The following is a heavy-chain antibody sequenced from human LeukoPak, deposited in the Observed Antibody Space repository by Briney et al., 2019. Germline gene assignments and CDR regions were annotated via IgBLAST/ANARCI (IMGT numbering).Heavy chain of an antibody. CDR1: GGSISGYY. V-gene: IGHV4-34*01. CDR3: AREVRYSHAFDI. CDR2: INHSGST. J-gene: IGHJ3*02. Sequence: KTSETLSLTCAVYGGSISGYYWSWIRQPPGKGLEWIGEINHSGSTNYNPSLKSRVTISVDTSKNQFSLKLSSVTAADTAVYYCAREVRYSHAFDIWGQGTMVTVSS. D-gene: IGHD3-9*01.